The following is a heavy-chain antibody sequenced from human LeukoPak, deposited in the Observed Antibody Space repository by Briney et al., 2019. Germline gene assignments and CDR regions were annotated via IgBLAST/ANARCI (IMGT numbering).Heavy chain of an antibody. CDR3: ARSQYSSSSRYYFDY. V-gene: IGHV4-61*01. CDR2: IYYSGST. Sequence: SETLSLTCAVSGGSVNSGSHYWCWIRQPPGKGLEWIGYIYYSGSTNYNPSLKSRVTMSLDTSRNQFSLNLNSVTAADTAVYYCARSQYSSSSRYYFDYWGQGTLVTVSS. CDR1: GGSVNSGSHY. J-gene: IGHJ4*02. D-gene: IGHD6-6*01.